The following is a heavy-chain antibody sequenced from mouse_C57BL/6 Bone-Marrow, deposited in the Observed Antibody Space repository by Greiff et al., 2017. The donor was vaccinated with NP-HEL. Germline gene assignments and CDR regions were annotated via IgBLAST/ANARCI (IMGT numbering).Heavy chain of an antibody. CDR1: GYTFTSYW. CDR2: IYPCSGST. CDR3: ARSGWLLPYYAMDY. V-gene: IGHV1-55*01. J-gene: IGHJ4*01. Sequence: VQLQQPGAELVKPGASVKMSCKASGYTFTSYWITWVKQRPGQGLEWIGDIYPCSGSTNYNEKFKSKATLTVDTSSSTAYMQLSSLTSEDSAVYDCARSGWLLPYYAMDYGGQGNGITVSA. D-gene: IGHD2-3*01.